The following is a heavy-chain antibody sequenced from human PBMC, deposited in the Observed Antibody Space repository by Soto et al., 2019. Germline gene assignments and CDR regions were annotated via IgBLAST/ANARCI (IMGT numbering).Heavy chain of an antibody. CDR1: GFTFSSYS. CDR2: ISSSSSYI. CDR3: ARDLATSRCSGPRNSFDY. V-gene: IGHV3-21*01. J-gene: IGHJ4*02. D-gene: IGHD2-15*01. Sequence: GGSLRLSCAASGFTFSSYSMNWVRQAPGKGLEWVSSISSSSSYIYYADSVKGRFTISRDNAKNSLYLQMNSLRAEDTAVYYCARDLATSRCSGPRNSFDYWGQGSLVTVS.